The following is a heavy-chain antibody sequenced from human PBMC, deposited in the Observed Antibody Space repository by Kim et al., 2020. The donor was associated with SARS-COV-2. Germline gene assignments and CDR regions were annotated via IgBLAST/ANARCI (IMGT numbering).Heavy chain of an antibody. CDR3: AKVRRDIVLMVYAKYFDY. D-gene: IGHD2-8*01. V-gene: IGHV3-23*01. Sequence: GGSLRLSCAASGFTFSSYAMSWVRQAPGKGLEWVSAISGSGGSTYYADSVKGRFTISRDNSKNTLCLQMNSLRAEDTAVYYCAKVRRDIVLMVYAKYFDYWGQGTLVTVSS. J-gene: IGHJ4*02. CDR2: ISGSGGST. CDR1: GFTFSSYA.